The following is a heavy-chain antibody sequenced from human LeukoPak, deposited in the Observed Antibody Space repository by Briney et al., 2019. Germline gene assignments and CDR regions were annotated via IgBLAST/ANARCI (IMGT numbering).Heavy chain of an antibody. CDR1: GFTFSTYA. Sequence: GGSRRLSCSVSGFTFSTYAMHWVRQAPGEGLEYVSAISSNGDNTYYADSVKGRFTISRDNSKNTLYLQMSSLRAGDTAVYYCVRGTGYWGQGTLVTVSS. CDR2: ISSNGDNT. CDR3: VRGTGY. J-gene: IGHJ4*02. V-gene: IGHV3-64D*06.